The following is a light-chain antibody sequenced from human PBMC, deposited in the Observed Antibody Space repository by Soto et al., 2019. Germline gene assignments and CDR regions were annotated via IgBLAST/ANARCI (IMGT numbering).Light chain of an antibody. CDR1: SSNIGSHT. V-gene: IGLV1-44*01. CDR3: AAWDDSLNGPV. Sequence: QAVVTQPPSASGTPGQRVTISCFGSSSNIGSHTVNWYQQLPGTAPKLLIYSNNQRPSGVPDRFSGSKSGTSASLAISGLQSENEADYYCAAWDDSLNGPVFGGGTKLTVL. CDR2: SNN. J-gene: IGLJ2*01.